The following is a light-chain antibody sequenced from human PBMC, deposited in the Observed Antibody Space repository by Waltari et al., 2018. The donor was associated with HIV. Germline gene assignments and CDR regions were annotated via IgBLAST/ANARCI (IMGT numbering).Light chain of an antibody. CDR2: LNSDGSH. V-gene: IGLV4-69*01. J-gene: IGLJ2*01. Sequence: QLVLTQSPSASASLGASVKLTCPLSSGHSSYAIAWPQQQPEKGPRYLMKLNSDGSHSKGDGIPDRFSGSSSGAERYLTIASLQSEDEADYYCQTWGTGLWVFGGGTKLTV. CDR3: QTWGTGLWV. CDR1: SGHSSYA.